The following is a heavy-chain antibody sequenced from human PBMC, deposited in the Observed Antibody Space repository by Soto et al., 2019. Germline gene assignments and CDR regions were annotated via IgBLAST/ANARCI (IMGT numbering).Heavy chain of an antibody. CDR2: INPIFGTA. V-gene: IGHV1-69*01. D-gene: IGHD3-10*01. CDR1: GGTFSSYA. J-gene: IGHJ4*02. CDR3: ARRGVRYDGSGSLLPDY. Sequence: QVQLVQSGAEVKKPGSSVKVSCKASGGTFSSYAISWVRQAPGQGLEWTGGINPIFGTANYAQKFQGRVTITADESTSTAYVELSSLRSEDTAVYYCARRGVRYDGSGSLLPDYWGQGTLVTVSS.